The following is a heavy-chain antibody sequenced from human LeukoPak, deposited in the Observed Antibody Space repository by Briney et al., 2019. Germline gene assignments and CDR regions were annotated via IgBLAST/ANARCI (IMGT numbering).Heavy chain of an antibody. CDR1: GGFISSYY. D-gene: IGHD6-13*01. CDR3: ARRQQQLVFDY. J-gene: IGHJ4*02. CDR2: IYYSGST. Sequence: SETLSLTCTVSGGFISSYYWGWIRQPPGKGLEWIGYIYYSGSTNYNPSLKSRVTISVDKSKNQFSLKLSSVTAADTAVYYRARRQQQLVFDYWGQGTLVTVSS. V-gene: IGHV4-59*12.